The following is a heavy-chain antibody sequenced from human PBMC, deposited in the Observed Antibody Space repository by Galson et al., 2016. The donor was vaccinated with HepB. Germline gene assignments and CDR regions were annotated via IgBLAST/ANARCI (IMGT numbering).Heavy chain of an antibody. Sequence: SLRLSCAASGFTFDDYAMHWVRQAPGKGLEWVSGISWNSGGIAYADSVKGRFTISRDNAKNSLYLQMNSLRVEDTALYYCAKDMANYGSGSYSWGQGTLVTVSS. CDR3: AKDMANYGSGSYS. CDR2: ISWNSGGI. CDR1: GFTFDDYA. D-gene: IGHD3-10*01. V-gene: IGHV3-9*01. J-gene: IGHJ4*02.